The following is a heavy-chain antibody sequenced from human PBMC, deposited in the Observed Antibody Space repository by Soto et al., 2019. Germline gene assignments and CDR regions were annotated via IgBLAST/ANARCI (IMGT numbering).Heavy chain of an antibody. CDR2: IKSKTDGGTT. D-gene: IGHD2-2*01. V-gene: IGHV3-15*01. Sequence: GGSLRLSCAASGFTFSNAWMSWVRQAPGKGLEWVGRIKSKTDGGTTDYAAPVKGRFTISRDDSKNTLYLQMNSLKTEDTAVYYCTTDPPIVVVPGVTGNWFDPWGQGTLVTVSS. CDR3: TTDPPIVVVPGVTGNWFDP. CDR1: GFTFSNAW. J-gene: IGHJ5*02.